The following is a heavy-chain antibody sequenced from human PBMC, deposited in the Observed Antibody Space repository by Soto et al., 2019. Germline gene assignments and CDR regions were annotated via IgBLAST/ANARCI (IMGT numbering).Heavy chain of an antibody. CDR1: GFTFSSFA. Sequence: QVQLVESGGGVVQPGRSLRLSCAASGFTFSSFAMHWVRQAPGKGLEWVVVISYDGSSKYFADSVKGRVTISRDNSKNTLYLQMNSLRAEDTAVYYCARDQGYDSRGYYYYWGQGTLVTVSS. V-gene: IGHV3-30-3*01. D-gene: IGHD3-22*01. CDR3: ARDQGYDSRGYYYY. CDR2: ISYDGSSK. J-gene: IGHJ4*02.